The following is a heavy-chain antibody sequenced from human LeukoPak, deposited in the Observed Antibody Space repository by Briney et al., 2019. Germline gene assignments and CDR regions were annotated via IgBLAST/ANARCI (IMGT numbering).Heavy chain of an antibody. CDR2: INDSGRT. J-gene: IGHJ3*02. D-gene: IGHD3-22*01. CDR3: ARDLKLDGSSGYYAFDI. V-gene: IGHV4-34*10. CDR1: GGSFSGYF. Sequence: PSETLSLTCAVHGGSFSGYFWSWVRQPPGQGLEWIGDINDSGRTHYNPSLMTRVTMSGDTSENHIYLKLSSVTAADTAVYYCARDLKLDGSSGYYAFDIWGQGTMVTVSS.